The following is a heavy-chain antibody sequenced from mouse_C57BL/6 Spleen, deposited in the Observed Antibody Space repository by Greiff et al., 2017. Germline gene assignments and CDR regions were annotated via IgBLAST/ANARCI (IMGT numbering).Heavy chain of an antibody. CDR2: IDPSDSET. CDR1: GYTFTSYW. V-gene: IGHV1-52*01. J-gene: IGHJ4*01. Sequence: QVQLQQPGAELVRPGSSVKLSCKASGYTFTSYWMHWVKQRPIQGLEWIGNIDPSDSETHYNQKFKDKATLTVDKSSSTAYMQLISLTSEDSAVYYCSSSWGYSNSLYAMYYWGQGTSVTVSS. CDR3: SSSWGYSNSLYAMYY. D-gene: IGHD2-5*01.